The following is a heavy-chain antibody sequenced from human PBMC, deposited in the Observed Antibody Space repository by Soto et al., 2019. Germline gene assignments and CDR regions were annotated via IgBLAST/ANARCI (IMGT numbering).Heavy chain of an antibody. J-gene: IGHJ4*02. CDR3: APYSGSYWHYLDF. CDR2: IYAGDSDT. CDR1: GDSFASHW. D-gene: IGHD1-26*01. Sequence: GESLKISCKGSGDSFASHWVAWVRQMPEKGLEWIGAIYAGDSDTKYSPAFRGQVTISADTSVSTAYLQWRSLEATDSAIYYCAPYSGSYWHYLDFWGQGTLVTVSS. V-gene: IGHV5-51*01.